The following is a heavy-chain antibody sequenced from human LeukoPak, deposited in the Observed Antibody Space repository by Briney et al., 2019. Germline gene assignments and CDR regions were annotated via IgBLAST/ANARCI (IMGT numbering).Heavy chain of an antibody. Sequence: GASVKVSCKSSGYTFTSYYMHWVRQAPGQGLEGMGIINPSGGSTSYAQKFQGRVTMTRDMSTSTVYVELSSLRSEDTAVYYCAREPYGYLDYWGQGTLVTVSS. CDR1: GYTFTSYY. CDR2: INPSGGST. J-gene: IGHJ4*02. V-gene: IGHV1-46*03. CDR3: AREPYGYLDY. D-gene: IGHD3-10*01.